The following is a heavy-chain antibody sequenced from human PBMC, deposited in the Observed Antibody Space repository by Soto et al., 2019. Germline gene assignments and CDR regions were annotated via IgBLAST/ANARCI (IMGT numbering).Heavy chain of an antibody. CDR1: GGTFSNYT. J-gene: IGHJ4*02. V-gene: IGHV1-69*04. CDR2: IIPILGIA. CDR3: ARDLDYGDYHHFDY. D-gene: IGHD4-17*01. Sequence: SVKVSCKASGGTFSNYTIIWVRPAPGQGLEWMGRIIPILGIANYAQKFHGRVTITADKSTSTADMELSSLRSEDTAVYYCARDLDYGDYHHFDYWGQGTLVTVSS.